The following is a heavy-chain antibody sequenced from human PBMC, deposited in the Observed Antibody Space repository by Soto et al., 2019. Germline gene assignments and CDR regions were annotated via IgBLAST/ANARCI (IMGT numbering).Heavy chain of an antibody. J-gene: IGHJ4*02. CDR3: AIGEVVALGY. V-gene: IGHV4-30-2*01. D-gene: IGHD2-15*01. CDR1: GGSISSGGYS. CDR2: IYHSGST. Sequence: PSETLSLTCAVSGGSISSGGYSWSWIRQPPGKGLEWIGYIYHSGSTYYNPSLKSRVTILVDRSKNQFSLKLSSVTAADTAVYYCAIGEVVALGYWGQGTLVTVSS.